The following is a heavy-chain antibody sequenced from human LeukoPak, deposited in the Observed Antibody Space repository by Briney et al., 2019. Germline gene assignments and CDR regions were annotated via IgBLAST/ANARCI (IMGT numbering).Heavy chain of an antibody. Sequence: MSSETLSLTCTVSGGSISSYCWSWIRQPPGKGLEWIGYIYYSGSTNYNPSLKSRVTISVDTSKNQFSLKLSSVTAADTAVYYCARGPWSTRLFDYWGQGTLVTVSS. J-gene: IGHJ4*02. CDR2: IYYSGST. D-gene: IGHD2-8*02. V-gene: IGHV4-59*12. CDR1: GGSISSYC. CDR3: ARGPWSTRLFDY.